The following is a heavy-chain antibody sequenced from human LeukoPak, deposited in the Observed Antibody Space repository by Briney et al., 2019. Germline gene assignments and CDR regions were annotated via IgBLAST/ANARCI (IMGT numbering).Heavy chain of an antibody. J-gene: IGHJ4*02. D-gene: IGHD3-22*01. Sequence: ASVKVSCKASGYTFTGYYMHWVRQAPGQGLEWMGWINPNSGGTNYAQKFQGRVTMTRDTSISTAYMELSRLGSDDTAVYYCAQRGDYYDSSGAPYYFDYWGQGTLVTVSS. CDR1: GYTFTGYY. V-gene: IGHV1-2*02. CDR3: AQRGDYYDSSGAPYYFDY. CDR2: INPNSGGT.